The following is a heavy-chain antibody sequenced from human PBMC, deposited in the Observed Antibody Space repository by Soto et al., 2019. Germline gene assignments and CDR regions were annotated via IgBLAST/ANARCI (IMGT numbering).Heavy chain of an antibody. V-gene: IGHV5-51*01. J-gene: IGHJ6*02. CDR3: AASIFYYGMDV. CDR2: IYPGDSDT. CDR1: GYTFTNYW. Sequence: VESLKVSCKGSGYTFTNYWIGWVRQMPGKGPEWMGIIYPGDSDTKYNPSFQGQVTISADKSITTTYLQWSSLKASDTAIYYCAASIFYYGMDVWGQGTTVTVSS.